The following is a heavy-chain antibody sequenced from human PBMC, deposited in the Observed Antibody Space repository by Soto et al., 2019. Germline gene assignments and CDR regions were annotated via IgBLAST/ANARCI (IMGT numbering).Heavy chain of an antibody. D-gene: IGHD3-16*02. Sequence: QVKLKESGPGLVKPSETLSLTCTVSGGSISSYYWTWIRKPPGKGLKWIGNIYYSGSTNSNPSLKSRVTISVDTSKNQFSLKLSSVTAADTAVYYCARRDSIWGSYRQSPYWYFDLWGRGTLVTVSS. CDR2: IYYSGST. CDR1: GGSISSYY. V-gene: IGHV4-59*08. CDR3: ARRDSIWGSYRQSPYWYFDL. J-gene: IGHJ2*01.